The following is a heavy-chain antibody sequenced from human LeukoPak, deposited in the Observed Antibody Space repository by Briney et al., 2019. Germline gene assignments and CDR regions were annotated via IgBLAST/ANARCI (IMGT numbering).Heavy chain of an antibody. J-gene: IGHJ4*02. V-gene: IGHV3-20*04. CDR2: INWNGGST. CDR1: GFTFDDYG. CDR3: ARAGGSYSYYFDY. D-gene: IGHD1-26*01. Sequence: GGSLRLSCAASGFTFDDYGMSWVRHAPGKGLEWVSGINWNGGSTGYADSVKGRFTISRDNAKNSLYLQMNSLRAEDTAVYYCARAGGSYSYYFDYWGQGTLVTVSS.